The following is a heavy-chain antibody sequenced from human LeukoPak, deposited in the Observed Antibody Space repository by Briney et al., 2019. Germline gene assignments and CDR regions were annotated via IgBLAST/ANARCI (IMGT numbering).Heavy chain of an antibody. J-gene: IGHJ5*02. CDR3: ARDRDVLRYFDRLSRGSWFDP. V-gene: IGHV1-18*01. CDR1: GYTFTSYG. Sequence: ASVKVSCKASGYTFTSYGISWVRQAPGQGLEWMGWISAYNGNTNYAQKLQGRVTMTTDTSTSTAYMELRSLRSDDAAVDYCARDRDVLRYFDRLSRGSWFDPWGQGTLVTVSS. CDR2: ISAYNGNT. D-gene: IGHD3-9*01.